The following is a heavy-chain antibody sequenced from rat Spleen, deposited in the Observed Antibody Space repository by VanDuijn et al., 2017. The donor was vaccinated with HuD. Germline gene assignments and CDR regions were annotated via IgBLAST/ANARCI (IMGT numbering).Heavy chain of an antibody. V-gene: IGHV5-43*01. CDR3: ARGGFFRY. Sequence: EVQLVESGGGLVQPGSALKVSCVASGFTFSNFVIHWLRRAPENGIEWLAYITNASGRTYYPDSVKGRFTVSRDTAQNILYLQMNSLRSEETATYYCARGGFFRYWGQGVMVTVSS. CDR1: GFTFSNFV. J-gene: IGHJ2*01. CDR2: ITNASGRT.